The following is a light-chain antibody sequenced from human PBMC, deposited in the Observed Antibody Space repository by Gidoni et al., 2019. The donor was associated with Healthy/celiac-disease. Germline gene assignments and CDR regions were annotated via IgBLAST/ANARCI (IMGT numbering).Light chain of an antibody. V-gene: IGKV3-11*01. CDR1: QSVSSY. Sequence: EIVLTQSPATLSFSPGERAPLSCRASQSVSSYIAWSQQKPGKHPRLLIYDASNGATGIPARFSGSGSGKDCTLTIISLEHEDFAGYYCQQPGTFGQGTKVEIK. CDR3: QQPGT. CDR2: DAS. J-gene: IGKJ1*01.